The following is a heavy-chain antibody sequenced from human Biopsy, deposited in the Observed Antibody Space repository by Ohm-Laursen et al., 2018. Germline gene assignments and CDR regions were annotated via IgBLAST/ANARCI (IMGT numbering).Heavy chain of an antibody. D-gene: IGHD2-21*01. V-gene: IGHV3-23*01. CDR3: VKAYSAIYWFDP. CDR2: IDVSDYNT. CDR1: GFTFHTYA. J-gene: IGHJ5*02. Sequence: SLRLSCAASGFTFHTYAMNWVRQAPGKGLEWVAHIDVSDYNTYYADSVKGRFTISRDNSKNTLFLQMDSLRADDTAVYCCVKAYSAIYWFDPWGQGTLVTVSS.